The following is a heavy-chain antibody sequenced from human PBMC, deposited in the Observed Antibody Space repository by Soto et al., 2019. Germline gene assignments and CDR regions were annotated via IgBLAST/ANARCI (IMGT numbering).Heavy chain of an antibody. CDR2: IGGTGSDT. D-gene: IGHD6-19*01. CDR3: SRDAVPGNGKWDWFDR. Sequence: ELQLLVSGGGLVQPGGSLRLSCAASGFTFSNYAMSWVRQAPGRGLEWVSSIGGTGSDTHYADSVRGRFTCSRDNTKNSLYLQLNSLRSEDTATYFCSRDAVPGNGKWDWFDRWCQGTLVIFSS. CDR1: GFTFSNYA. J-gene: IGHJ5*02. V-gene: IGHV3-23*01.